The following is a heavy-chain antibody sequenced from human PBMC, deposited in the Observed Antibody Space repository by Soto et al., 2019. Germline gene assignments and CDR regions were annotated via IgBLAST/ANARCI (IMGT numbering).Heavy chain of an antibody. CDR3: ATRITVFGLLIPPFDP. CDR2: INHTGGT. D-gene: IGHD3-3*01. Sequence: SETLSLTCAVYGGSVNGYYWNWIRQPPGKGLGWIGEINHTGGTHYNPSLKSRVTMSVDTSKNQFSLRLSSVTAADTAIYYCATRITVFGLLIPPFDPWGQGTQVTDSS. V-gene: IGHV4-34*01. CDR1: GGSVNGYY. J-gene: IGHJ5*02.